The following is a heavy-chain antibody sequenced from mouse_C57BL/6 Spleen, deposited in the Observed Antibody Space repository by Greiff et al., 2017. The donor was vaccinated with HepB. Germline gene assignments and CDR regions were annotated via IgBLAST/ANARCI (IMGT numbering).Heavy chain of an antibody. Sequence: EVMLVESGPELVKPGASVKIPCKASGYTFTDYNMDWVKQSHGKSLEWIGDINPNNGGTIYNQKFKGKATLTVDKSSSTAYMELRSLTSEDTAVYYCARRGYDNGYYFDYWGQGTTLTVSS. CDR1: GYTFTDYN. CDR3: ARRGYDNGYYFDY. CDR2: INPNNGGT. J-gene: IGHJ2*01. D-gene: IGHD2-2*01. V-gene: IGHV1-18*01.